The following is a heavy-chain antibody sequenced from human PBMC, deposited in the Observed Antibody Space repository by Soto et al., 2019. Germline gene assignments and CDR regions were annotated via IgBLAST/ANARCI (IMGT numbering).Heavy chain of an antibody. CDR3: ARLDRSTSKIGV. D-gene: IGHD3-22*01. Sequence: QVQLQESGPGLLKPSETLSLTCTLSGDSVSSGASHWTWIRQSPGKGLEWIGYINHNATADCNPSLKSRFSISVDTSKNQFSLKLTSATTADTAVYYCARLDRSTSKIGVWGQGTTVTVSS. CDR2: INHNATA. V-gene: IGHV4-61*08. CDR1: GDSVSSGASH. J-gene: IGHJ6*02.